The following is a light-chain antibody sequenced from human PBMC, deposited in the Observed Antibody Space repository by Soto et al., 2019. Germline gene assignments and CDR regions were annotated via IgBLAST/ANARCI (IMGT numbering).Light chain of an antibody. Sequence: QSVLTQPPSVSAAPGHKDTISCSGSSSNIGGNSVSWYQHLPGTAPKLRIYYDNTRPSVIPYRFHGCQSCTSATLGFTGFHTGVEADYYCGSWDSRLSGYVFGTGTKVTV. CDR3: GSWDSRLSGYV. J-gene: IGLJ1*01. CDR2: YDN. CDR1: SSNIGGNS. V-gene: IGLV1-51*01.